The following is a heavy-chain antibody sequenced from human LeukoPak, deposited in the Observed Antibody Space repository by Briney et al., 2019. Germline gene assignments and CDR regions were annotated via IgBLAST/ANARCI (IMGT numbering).Heavy chain of an antibody. Sequence: PSETLSLTCTVSGGSISSYYWSWIRQPPGKGLEWIGYIYYSGSTNYNPSLRSRVSISVDTSKNQFSLKLSSVTAADTAIYYCARDRGDGHSGWFDPWGQGTLVTVSS. CDR3: ARDRGDGHSGWFDP. CDR1: GGSISSYY. V-gene: IGHV4-59*01. J-gene: IGHJ5*02. CDR2: IYYSGST. D-gene: IGHD5-24*01.